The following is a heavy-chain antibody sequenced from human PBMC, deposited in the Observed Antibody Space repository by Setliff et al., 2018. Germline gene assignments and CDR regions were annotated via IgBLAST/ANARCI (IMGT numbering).Heavy chain of an antibody. V-gene: IGHV4-61*09. CDR1: GASITSGGFY. CDR2: ISPSGST. D-gene: IGHD3-10*01. CDR3: ARHKSNGSGSYPSLYMDV. Sequence: SETLSLTCSVSGASITSGGFYWTWIRQPAGKGLEWIGHISPSGSTTYNPSVKSRVTISLDTSKNHFSLRLDSVTAADTAVYYCARHKSNGSGSYPSLYMDVWGKGIMVTVSS. J-gene: IGHJ6*03.